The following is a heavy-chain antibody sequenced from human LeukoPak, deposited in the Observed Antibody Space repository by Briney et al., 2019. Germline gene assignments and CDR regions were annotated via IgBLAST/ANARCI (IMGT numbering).Heavy chain of an antibody. CDR2: ISSSSSTI. V-gene: IGHV3-48*01. CDR3: ARVGGDSWSGLQHYYMDV. Sequence: GGSLRLSCAVSGFTFSSYSMNWVRQAPGKGLEWVSYISSSSSTIYYADSVKGRFTISRDNAKTPLYLQMNSLRAEDTAVYYCARVGGDSWSGLQHYYMDVWGKGTTVTVSS. CDR1: GFTFSSYS. J-gene: IGHJ6*03. D-gene: IGHD3-3*01.